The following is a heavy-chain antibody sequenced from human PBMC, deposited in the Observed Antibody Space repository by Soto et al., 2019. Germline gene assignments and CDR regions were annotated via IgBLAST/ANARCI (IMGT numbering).Heavy chain of an antibody. J-gene: IGHJ3*02. CDR2: ISGSGGRT. V-gene: IGHV3-23*01. D-gene: IGHD3-16*01. Sequence: LRLSWVASGFPFSSYAMSWVRQTPGKGLEWVSGISGSGGRTYYADSVKGRFTISRDNSNNTLSLQMHILRVEDTAVYFCAKGGYYSTFDIWGPGTIVTVSS. CDR3: AKGGYYSTFDI. CDR1: GFPFSSYA.